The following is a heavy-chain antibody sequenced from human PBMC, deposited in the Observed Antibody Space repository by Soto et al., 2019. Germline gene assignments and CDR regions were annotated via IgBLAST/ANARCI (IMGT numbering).Heavy chain of an antibody. J-gene: IGHJ4*02. CDR1: GFTFSSYS. D-gene: IGHD3-10*01. V-gene: IGHV3-48*01. Sequence: EVQLVESGGGLVQPGGSLRLSCAASGFTFSSYSMNWFRQPPGKGLEWVSYISSSSSTIYYADSVKGRFTISRDNAKNSLYLQMNSLRAEDTAVYYCARDMYYYGSGSYYNEFDYWGQGTLVTVSS. CDR2: ISSSSSTI. CDR3: ARDMYYYGSGSYYNEFDY.